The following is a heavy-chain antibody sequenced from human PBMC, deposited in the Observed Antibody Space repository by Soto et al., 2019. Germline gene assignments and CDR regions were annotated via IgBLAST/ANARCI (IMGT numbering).Heavy chain of an antibody. CDR1: GFSFGGYA. J-gene: IGHJ4*02. CDR2: LSGSGATK. V-gene: IGHV3-23*01. Sequence: EVQLLESGGDLVQPGGSLRLSCAASGFSFGGYAMNWVRQAPGKGLEWVSALSGSGATKYYSDSVRGRFTISGDNSRYTPSLLRTSLSAEDTAIYFCAKASKGYTGYDLEFWCQGTRVSVSP. D-gene: IGHD5-12*01. CDR3: AKASKGYTGYDLEF.